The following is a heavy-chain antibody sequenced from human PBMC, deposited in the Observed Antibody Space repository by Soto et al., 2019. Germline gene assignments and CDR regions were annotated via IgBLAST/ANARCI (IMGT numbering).Heavy chain of an antibody. CDR1: GYTFTSYG. V-gene: IGHV1-18*01. CDR3: ARSGIVAAGTDFDY. J-gene: IGHJ4*02. Sequence: ASVKVSCKASGYTFTSYGISWVRQAPGQGLEWMGWMSAYNGNTNYAQKFQGRVTMTRNTSISTAYMELSSLRSEDTAVYYCARSGIVAAGTDFDYWGQGTLVTVSS. D-gene: IGHD6-13*01. CDR2: MSAYNGNT.